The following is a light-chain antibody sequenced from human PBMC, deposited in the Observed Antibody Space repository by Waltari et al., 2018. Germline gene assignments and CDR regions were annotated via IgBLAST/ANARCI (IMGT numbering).Light chain of an antibody. V-gene: IGLV2-14*03. CDR2: DVS. J-gene: IGLJ2*01. CDR1: SSDVGGYNS. Sequence: QSALTQPASVSGSPGQSITISCTGTSSDVGGYNSVSWYQDHPGQAPKVIIYDVSDRPSGISERFSGPKSGNTASLTISGLQAEDEADYYCSSQSSDNVVLFGGGTKLTVL. CDR3: SSQSSDNVVL.